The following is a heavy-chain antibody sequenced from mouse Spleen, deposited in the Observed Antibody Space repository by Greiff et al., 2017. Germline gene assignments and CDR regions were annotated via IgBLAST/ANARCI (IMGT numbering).Heavy chain of an antibody. J-gene: IGHJ3*01. V-gene: IGHV5-9*04. D-gene: IGHD2-12*01. CDR2: ISSGGGNT. CDR3: ARHTSYYKAVFFAY. Sequence: EVHLVESGGGLVKPGGSLKLSCAASGFTFSSYTMSWVRQTPAKRLEWVATISSGGGNTYYPDSVKGRFTISRDNARNTLYLQMSSLRSEDTAMYYCARHTSYYKAVFFAYWGQGTLVTVSA. CDR1: GFTFSSYT.